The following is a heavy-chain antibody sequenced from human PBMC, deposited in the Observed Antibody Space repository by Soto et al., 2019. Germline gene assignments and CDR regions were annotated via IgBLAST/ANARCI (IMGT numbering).Heavy chain of an antibody. CDR1: GFSFSDYY. Sequence: QVQLVESGGGLVKPGGSLRLSCTASGFSFSDYYLSWIRQAPAKGLEWVSSINHSGSDPKYADSVKGRSTISSDNAKKLLYLQLKSLRVEDTAVFFCARGGSEMATTLNFDYWGQGTLVTVSS. CDR3: ARGGSEMATTLNFDY. D-gene: IGHD5-12*01. J-gene: IGHJ4*02. V-gene: IGHV3-11*06. CDR2: INHSGSDP.